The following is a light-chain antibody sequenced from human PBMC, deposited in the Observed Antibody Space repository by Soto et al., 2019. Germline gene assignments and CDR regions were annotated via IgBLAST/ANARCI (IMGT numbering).Light chain of an antibody. CDR3: MQGTHWPIT. CDR2: KVS. CDR1: ESLLHRDGSAY. J-gene: IGKJ5*01. V-gene: IGKV2-30*02. Sequence: DAVMTQSPLSLPVTLGQPASISCSSNESLLHRDGSAYFSWFQQRPGRSPRRLIYKVSNRDSGVPARFSGSGSGTDFALKISRVEAEDVGVYYCMQGTHWPITFGKGTRLQIK.